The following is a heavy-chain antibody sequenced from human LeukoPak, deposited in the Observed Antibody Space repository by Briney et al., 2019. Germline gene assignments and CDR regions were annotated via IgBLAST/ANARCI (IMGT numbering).Heavy chain of an antibody. CDR1: GGSISNKY. J-gene: IGHJ6*03. Sequence: SETLSLTCTVSGGSISNKYWSWIRQPPGKGLEWIGYIYYSGSTNYNPSLKSRVTISVDTSKNQFSLKLSSVTAADTAVYYCARGSGDSQSYYDILTGYYKYYYYYYMDVWGKGTTVTISS. D-gene: IGHD3-9*01. CDR3: ARGSGDSQSYYDILTGYYKYYYYYYMDV. V-gene: IGHV4-59*01. CDR2: IYYSGST.